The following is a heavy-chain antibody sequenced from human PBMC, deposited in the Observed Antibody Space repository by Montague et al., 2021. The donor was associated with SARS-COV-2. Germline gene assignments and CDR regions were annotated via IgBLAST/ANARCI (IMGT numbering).Heavy chain of an antibody. CDR2: ISHSGST. CDR3: ARISRNSGFVGVFDI. J-gene: IGHJ3*02. CDR1: GGSFSGYY. D-gene: IGHD3-22*01. Sequence: SETLSLTCAVYGGSFSGYYWSWIRQPPGKGLEWIGEISHSGSTNYNPSLESRVTISIDTSKNQFSLRLSSVTAADTAVYYCARISRNSGFVGVFDIWGQGTLVTVSS. V-gene: IGHV4-34*01.